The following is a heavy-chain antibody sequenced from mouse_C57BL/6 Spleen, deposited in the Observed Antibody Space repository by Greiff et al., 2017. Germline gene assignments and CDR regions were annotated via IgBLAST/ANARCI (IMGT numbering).Heavy chain of an antibody. CDR2: ISSGGDYI. V-gene: IGHV5-9-1*02. D-gene: IGHD1-1*01. CDR1: GFTFSSYA. CDR3: TRDPFITTVVAGAMDY. J-gene: IGHJ4*01. Sequence: EVMLVESGEGSVKPGGSLKLSCAASGFTFSSYAMSWVRQTPEKRLEWVAYISSGGDYIYYADNVKGRFTISRDNARNTLYLQMSSLKSEDTAMYYCTRDPFITTVVAGAMDYWGQGTSVTVSS.